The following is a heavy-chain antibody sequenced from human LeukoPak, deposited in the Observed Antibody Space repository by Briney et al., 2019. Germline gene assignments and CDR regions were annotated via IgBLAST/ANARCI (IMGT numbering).Heavy chain of an antibody. D-gene: IGHD4-23*01. V-gene: IGHV4-38-2*02. CDR1: GYSISSGYY. Sequence: PSETLSLTCTVSGYSISSGYYWGWIRQPPGKGLEWIGSIYHSGSTYYNPSLKSRVTISVDTSKNQFSLKLSSVTAADTAVYYCARDKYGGNSGVFDIWGQGTMVTVSS. CDR2: IYHSGST. J-gene: IGHJ3*02. CDR3: ARDKYGGNSGVFDI.